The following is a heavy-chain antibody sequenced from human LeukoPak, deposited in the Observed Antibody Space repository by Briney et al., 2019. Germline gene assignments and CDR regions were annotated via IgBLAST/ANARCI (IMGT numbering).Heavy chain of an antibody. Sequence: GGSLRLSCTVSGFTVSSNSMSWVRQAPGKGLEWVSFIYSDNTHYSDSVKGRFTISRDNSKNTLYLQMNSLRAEDTAVYYCAKDRQTDDYGDYETDYWGQGTLVTVSS. V-gene: IGHV3-66*03. J-gene: IGHJ4*02. D-gene: IGHD4-17*01. CDR1: GFTVSSNS. CDR2: IYSDNT. CDR3: AKDRQTDDYGDYETDY.